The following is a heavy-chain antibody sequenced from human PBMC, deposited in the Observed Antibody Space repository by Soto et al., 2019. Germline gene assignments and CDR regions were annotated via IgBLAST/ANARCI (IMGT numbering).Heavy chain of an antibody. CDR1: GGSISSGGYY. D-gene: IGHD3-10*01. J-gene: IGHJ3*02. CDR2: IYYLGST. V-gene: IGHV4-31*03. Sequence: QVQLQESGPGLVKPSQTLSLACTVSGGSISSGGYYWSWIRQHPGKGLEWIGYIYYLGSTYYNPSCKRRVTISVDTSKKQFSLKLSSVTAADTAVYYCARFYMVRGVMSAFDIWGQGTMVTVSS. CDR3: ARFYMVRGVMSAFDI.